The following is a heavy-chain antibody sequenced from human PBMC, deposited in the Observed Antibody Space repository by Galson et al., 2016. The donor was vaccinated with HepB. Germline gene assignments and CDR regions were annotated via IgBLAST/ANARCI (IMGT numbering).Heavy chain of an antibody. D-gene: IGHD6-13*01. J-gene: IGHJ4*02. CDR2: TNEDTRRT. CDR3: AREGRCTAGRCYIDY. Sequence: SLRLSCAASGFTFSRHWMTWVRQGPGKGLEWVANTNEDTRRTFYADSVKGRFTVSRDNAKNSLYLHMYDLGGDDPAVYFCAREGRCTAGRCYIDYWGQGTQVTVSS. CDR1: GFTFSRHW. V-gene: IGHV3-7*03.